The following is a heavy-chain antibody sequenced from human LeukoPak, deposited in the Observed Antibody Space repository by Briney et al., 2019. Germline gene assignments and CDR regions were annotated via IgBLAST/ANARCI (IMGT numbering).Heavy chain of an antibody. V-gene: IGHV3-7*01. CDR1: GFTFSSYW. Sequence: GGSLRLSCAASGFTFSSYWMSWVRQAPGKGLEWVANTKQDGSEKYYVDSVKGRFTISRDNAKNSLYLQMNSLRAEDAAVYYCARDTLYGSGSYYTVKYYYYMDVWGKGTTVTVSS. J-gene: IGHJ6*03. CDR3: ARDTLYGSGSYYTVKYYYYMDV. CDR2: TKQDGSEK. D-gene: IGHD3-10*01.